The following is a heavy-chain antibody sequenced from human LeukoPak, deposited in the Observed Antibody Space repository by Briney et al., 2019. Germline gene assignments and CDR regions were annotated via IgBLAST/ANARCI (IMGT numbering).Heavy chain of an antibody. Sequence: PGGSLRLSCAASGFTFTNYDINWVRQAPGKGLEWVSVIYSGGSTYYADSVKGRFTISRDNSKNTLYLQMNSLRAEDTAVYYCARDQVAAAGPPPFDPWGQGTLVTVSS. V-gene: IGHV3-66*01. J-gene: IGHJ5*02. CDR3: ARDQVAAAGPPPFDP. CDR2: IYSGGST. CDR1: GFTFTNYD. D-gene: IGHD6-13*01.